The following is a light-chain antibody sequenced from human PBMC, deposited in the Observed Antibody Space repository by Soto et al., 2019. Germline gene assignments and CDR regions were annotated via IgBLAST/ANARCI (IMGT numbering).Light chain of an antibody. Sequence: QLVLTQPPSVSGAPGQRVTISCTGSSSNIGAGYDVHWYQQLPGTAPKLLIYGNNNRPSGVPDRFSGSKSGTSASLAITGLQAEDETYYYCQSYDSSLSGVVFGGGTKVTVL. J-gene: IGLJ2*01. V-gene: IGLV1-40*01. CDR3: QSYDSSLSGVV. CDR1: SSNIGAGYD. CDR2: GNN.